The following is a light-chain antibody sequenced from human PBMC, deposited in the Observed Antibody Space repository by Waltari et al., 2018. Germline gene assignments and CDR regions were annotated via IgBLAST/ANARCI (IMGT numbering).Light chain of an antibody. Sequence: EIVLTQSPGTLSLSPGERATLSCRASQSVSSNYLAWYQQKPGQAPRLLIYGASSRATGIPERFSGSGSGTDFTLTISRLEPEDFAVYYCQQYGSSPYTFGQGTKLEIK. CDR2: GAS. J-gene: IGKJ2*01. CDR1: QSVSSNY. V-gene: IGKV3-20*01. CDR3: QQYGSSPYT.